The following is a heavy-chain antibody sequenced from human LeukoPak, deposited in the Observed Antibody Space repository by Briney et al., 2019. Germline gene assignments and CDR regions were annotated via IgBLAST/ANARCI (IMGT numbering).Heavy chain of an antibody. V-gene: IGHV1-69*06. CDR2: IIPIFGTA. CDR1: GGTFSSYA. CDR3: ATEDYGDQLRPCY. Sequence: ASVTVSCTASGGTFSSYAISWVRQAPGQGLEWMGGIIPIFGTANYAQKFQGRVTMTEDTSTDTAYMELSSLRSEDTAVYYCATEDYGDQLRPCYWGQGTLVTVSS. J-gene: IGHJ4*02. D-gene: IGHD4-17*01.